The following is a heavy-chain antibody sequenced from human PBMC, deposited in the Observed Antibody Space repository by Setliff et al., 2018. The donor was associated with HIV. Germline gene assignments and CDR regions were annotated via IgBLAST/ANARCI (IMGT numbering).Heavy chain of an antibody. CDR3: ATRDAFDI. CDR1: GFTFIDYY. Sequence: ASVKVSCKASGFTFIDYYIHWVRQAPGQGLEWMGWINPNSGGTNYAQKFQGRVIMTRDTSFSTAYMELSSLKSDDTAVYYCATRDAFDIWGQGTMVTVSS. V-gene: IGHV1-2*02. CDR2: INPNSGGT. J-gene: IGHJ3*02.